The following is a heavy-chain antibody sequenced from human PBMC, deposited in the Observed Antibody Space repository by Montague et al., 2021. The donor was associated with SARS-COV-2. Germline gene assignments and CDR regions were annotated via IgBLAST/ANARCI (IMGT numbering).Heavy chain of an antibody. Sequence: TLSLTCTVSGGSISSGGYYWSWIRQHPGKGLEWIGYIYYSGSTYYNPSLKSRVTISVDTSKNQFSLKLSSLTAADTAVYYCARVLGGYCSGGSCYRGWYFDLWGRGTLVTVSS. D-gene: IGHD2-15*01. CDR3: ARVLGGYCSGGSCYRGWYFDL. J-gene: IGHJ2*01. CDR2: IYYSGST. CDR1: GGSISSGGYY. V-gene: IGHV4-31*03.